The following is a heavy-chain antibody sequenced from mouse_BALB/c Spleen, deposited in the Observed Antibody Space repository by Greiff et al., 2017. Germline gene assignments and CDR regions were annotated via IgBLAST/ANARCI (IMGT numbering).Heavy chain of an antibody. Sequence: DVQLQESGPGLVKPSQSLSLTCSVTGYSITSGYYWNWIRQFPGNKLEWMGYISYDGSNNYNPSLKNRISITRDTSKNQFFLKLNSVTTEDTATYYCARGGYAYGEGYWGQGTTLTVSS. J-gene: IGHJ2*01. V-gene: IGHV3-6*02. CDR1: GYSITSGYY. CDR2: ISYDGSN. CDR3: ARGGYAYGEGY. D-gene: IGHD1-1*01.